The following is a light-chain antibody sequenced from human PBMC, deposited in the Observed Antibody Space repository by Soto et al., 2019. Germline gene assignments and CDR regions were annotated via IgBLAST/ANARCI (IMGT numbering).Light chain of an antibody. J-gene: IGLJ2*01. CDR2: QDN. CDR1: KLGDKY. V-gene: IGLV3-1*01. Sequence: SYELTQPPSVSVSPGQTASITCSGAKLGDKYTCWYQQKPGQSPVLVIFQDNTRPSGIPERFSGSNSGNTATLTISGTQAIDEADYYCQARDSSTVIFGGGTKVTVL. CDR3: QARDSSTVI.